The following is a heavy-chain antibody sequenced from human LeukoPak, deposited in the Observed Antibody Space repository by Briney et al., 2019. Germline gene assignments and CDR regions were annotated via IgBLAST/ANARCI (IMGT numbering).Heavy chain of an antibody. D-gene: IGHD2-21*01. CDR3: ARDGCGGGTCLDY. CDR2: ISFDGSNK. J-gene: IGHJ4*02. Sequence: GGSLRLSCVVSGFTFSSYAMYWVRQAPGKGLEWVGVISFDGSNKYYADSVKGRFTMSRENSKKTLYLQMDRLTLEDTAVYFCARDGCGGGTCLDYWGQGSLVTVSS. CDR1: GFTFSSYA. V-gene: IGHV3-30*04.